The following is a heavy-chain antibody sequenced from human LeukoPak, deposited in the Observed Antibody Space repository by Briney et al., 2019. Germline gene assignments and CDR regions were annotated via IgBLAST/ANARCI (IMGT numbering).Heavy chain of an antibody. CDR2: ISSSSSTI. CDR1: GFTFSSYS. CDR3: ARGAGYYYYYMDV. J-gene: IGHJ6*03. Sequence: GGSLRLSCAASGFTFSSYSMNWVRQAPGKGLEWVSYISSSSSTIYYADSVKGRFTISRDNAKNSLYLQMNSLRAEDTAVYYCARGAGYYYYYMDVWGKGTTVTVSS. V-gene: IGHV3-48*01.